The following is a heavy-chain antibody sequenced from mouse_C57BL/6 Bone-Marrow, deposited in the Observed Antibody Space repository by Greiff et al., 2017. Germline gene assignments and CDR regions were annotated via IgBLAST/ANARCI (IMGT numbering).Heavy chain of an antibody. CDR2: ILPGSGST. CDR3: ARERHWYFDV. V-gene: IGHV1-9*01. CDR1: GYTFTGYW. J-gene: IGHJ1*03. Sequence: QVQLQQSGAELMKPGASVKLSCKATGYTFTGYWIEWVKQRPGHGLEWIGEILPGSGSTHYNEKFKGKATVTADTSSNTAYMQLRSLTTEDSAIYYCARERHWYFDVWGTGTTVTVSS.